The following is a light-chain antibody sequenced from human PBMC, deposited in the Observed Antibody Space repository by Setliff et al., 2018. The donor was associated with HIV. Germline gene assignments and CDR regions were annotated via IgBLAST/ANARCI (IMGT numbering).Light chain of an antibody. Sequence: QSVLTQPASVSGSPGQSITISCTGTSSDVGGYNYVSWYQQHPGKAPKLMISEVSNRPSGVSNRFSGSKSGNAASLTISGLQADDEADYYCTSYTTSNTITRVFGTGTKVTVL. J-gene: IGLJ1*01. CDR3: TSYTTSNTITRV. CDR2: EVS. CDR1: SSDVGGYNY. V-gene: IGLV2-14*01.